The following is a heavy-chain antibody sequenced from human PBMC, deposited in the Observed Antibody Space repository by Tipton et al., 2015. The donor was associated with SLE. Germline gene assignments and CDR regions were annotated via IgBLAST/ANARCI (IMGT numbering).Heavy chain of an antibody. V-gene: IGHV4-4*02. CDR1: GGSINSNNW. Sequence: SLRLSCAVSGGSINSNNWWSWVRQPPGKGLEWIGEIHESGGPNYNPSLESRVTISVDTSKNQFSLRASSVTAADTAVYYCARNADGSFDYWGQGTLVTVSS. CDR3: ARNADGSFDY. J-gene: IGHJ4*02. CDR2: IHESGGP. D-gene: IGHD1-14*01.